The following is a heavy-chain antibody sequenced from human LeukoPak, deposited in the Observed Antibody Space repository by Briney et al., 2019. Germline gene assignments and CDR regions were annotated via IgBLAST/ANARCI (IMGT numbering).Heavy chain of an antibody. CDR3: ARDDGAAAGAEDY. V-gene: IGHV3-21*01. D-gene: IGHD6-13*01. CDR2: ISSSSSYI. J-gene: IGHJ4*02. Sequence: PGGSLRLSCAASGFTFSSYSMNWVRQAPGKGLEWVSSISSSSSYIYYADSVKGRFTISRDNAKNSLYLQMNSLRAEDTAVYYCARDDGAAAGAEDYWGQGTLVTVSS. CDR1: GFTFSSYS.